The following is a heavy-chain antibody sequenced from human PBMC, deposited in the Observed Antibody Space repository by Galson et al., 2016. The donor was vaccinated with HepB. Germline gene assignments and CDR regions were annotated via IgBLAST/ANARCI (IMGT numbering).Heavy chain of an antibody. Sequence: SLRLSCAASGFTFTSYTMNWVRQAPGKALEWVASVRGPSFYIFYTDSVKGRFTISRDNAINSLFLQMHDLRPEDTAVYYCARGRQQPPAYYYYYMDVWGKGTTVTVSS. J-gene: IGHJ6*03. CDR2: VRGPSFYI. CDR1: GFTFTSYT. V-gene: IGHV3-21*01. CDR3: ARGRQQPPAYYYYYMDV. D-gene: IGHD2-15*01.